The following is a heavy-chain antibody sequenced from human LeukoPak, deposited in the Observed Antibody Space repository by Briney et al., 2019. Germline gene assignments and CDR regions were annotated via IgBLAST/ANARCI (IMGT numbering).Heavy chain of an antibody. Sequence: GGSLRLSCAVSGFTFTNAWMNWVRQAPGKGLEWVGRVRAKTDGGTTEYAGPVKGRFSNSRDDSTNTVYLQMNSLTTEDTAIYYCAADTPVPLAQVDYWGQGALVTVSS. J-gene: IGHJ4*02. CDR1: GFTFTNAW. CDR2: VRAKTDGGTT. V-gene: IGHV3-15*01. CDR3: AADTPVPLAQVDY. D-gene: IGHD2/OR15-2a*01.